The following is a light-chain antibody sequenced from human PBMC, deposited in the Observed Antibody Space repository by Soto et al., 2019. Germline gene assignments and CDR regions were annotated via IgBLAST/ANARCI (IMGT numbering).Light chain of an antibody. Sequence: EIVLTQSPDTLSLSPGESATLSCRASQNVPTTYLAWYQQKPGQAPRLVIYGASKRAAGITDRFSGSGSGTDFILTISRLASEAFAVYLCQQYGSALEWTFGQETKVEIK. V-gene: IGKV3-20*01. J-gene: IGKJ1*01. CDR1: QNVPTTY. CDR2: GAS. CDR3: QQYGSALEWT.